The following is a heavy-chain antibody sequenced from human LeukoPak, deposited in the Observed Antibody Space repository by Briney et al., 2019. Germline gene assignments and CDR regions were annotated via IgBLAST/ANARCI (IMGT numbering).Heavy chain of an antibody. CDR3: ARDLEGEYGDYVPGTFDY. D-gene: IGHD4-17*01. J-gene: IGHJ4*02. CDR2: ISYDGSNK. CDR1: GFTFSNYA. V-gene: IGHV3-30-3*01. Sequence: PGGSLRLSCAASGFTFSNYAIHWVRQAPGKGLEWVAVISYDGSNKYYADSVKGRFTISRDNAKNSLYLQMNSLRAEDTAVYYCARDLEGEYGDYVPGTFDYWGQGTLVTVSS.